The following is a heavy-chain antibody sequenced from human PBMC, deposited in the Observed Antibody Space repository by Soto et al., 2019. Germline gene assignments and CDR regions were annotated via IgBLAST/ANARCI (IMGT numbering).Heavy chain of an antibody. CDR3: TTSQPRGSNGYIGDYYGMDV. D-gene: IGHD1-1*01. J-gene: IGHJ6*02. Sequence: PGGSLRLSCAASGFTFSKAWMSWVRQAPGKGLEWVGRIKSKSDGGTTDFAAPVKGRFTISRDDSKSTLDLQMNSLKSDDTAVYYCTTSQPRGSNGYIGDYYGMDVWGQGTTVTVYS. CDR1: GFTFSKAW. CDR2: IKSKSDGGTT. V-gene: IGHV3-15*01.